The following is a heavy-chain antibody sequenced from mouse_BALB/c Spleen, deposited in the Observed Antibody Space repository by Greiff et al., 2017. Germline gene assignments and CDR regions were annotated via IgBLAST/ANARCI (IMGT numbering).Heavy chain of an antibody. V-gene: IGHV5-9-4*01. Sequence: EVKLVESGGGLVKPGGSLKLSCAASGFTFSSYAMSWVRQSPEKRLEWVAEISSGGSYTYYPDTVTGRFTISRDNAKNTLYLEMSSLRSEDTAMYYCARFYYDYEGFLSYAMDYWGQGTSVTVSS. D-gene: IGHD2-4*01. CDR1: GFTFSSYA. CDR3: ARFYYDYEGFLSYAMDY. CDR2: ISSGGSYT. J-gene: IGHJ4*01.